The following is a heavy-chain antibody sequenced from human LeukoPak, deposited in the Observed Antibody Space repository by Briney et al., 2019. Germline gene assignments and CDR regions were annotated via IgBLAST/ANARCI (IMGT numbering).Heavy chain of an antibody. D-gene: IGHD6-19*01. CDR1: GGSLSGYY. CDR3: ARGDAVGPLGY. V-gene: IGHV4-34*01. J-gene: IGHJ4*02. CDR2: INHSGST. Sequence: SETLSLTCTVYGGSLSGYYWSWIRQPPGKGLEWIGEINHSGSTNYNPSLKSRVTISVDTSKNQFSLKLSSVTAADTAVYYCARGDAVGPLGYWGQGTLVTVSS.